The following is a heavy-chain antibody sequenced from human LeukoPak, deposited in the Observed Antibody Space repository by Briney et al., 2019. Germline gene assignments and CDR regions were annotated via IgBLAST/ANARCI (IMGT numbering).Heavy chain of an antibody. Sequence: PSETLSLTCAVSGYSLSSGHYWGWIRQPPGKGLDWIGTIYYSGSTYYNPSLKSRATISVYTSKNQFSLKLSSVTAADTAVYYCARRPLHLGELSSYYFDYWGQGTLVTVSS. J-gene: IGHJ4*02. D-gene: IGHD3-16*02. CDR1: GYSLSSGHY. CDR3: ARRPLHLGELSSYYFDY. V-gene: IGHV4-38-2*01. CDR2: IYYSGST.